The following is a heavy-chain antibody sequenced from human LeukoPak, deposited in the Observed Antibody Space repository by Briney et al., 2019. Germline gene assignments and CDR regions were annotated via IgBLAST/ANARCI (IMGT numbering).Heavy chain of an antibody. V-gene: IGHV4-59*01. J-gene: IGHJ4*02. D-gene: IGHD3-3*01. Sequence: PSETLSLTCTVSGGSISSYYWSWIRQPPGKGLEWIGYIYYSGSTNYNPSLKSRVTISVDTSKNQFSLKLSSVTAADTAVYYCARGTIFGVVSLWGQGTLVTVSS. CDR1: GGSISSYY. CDR2: IYYSGST. CDR3: ARGTIFGVVSL.